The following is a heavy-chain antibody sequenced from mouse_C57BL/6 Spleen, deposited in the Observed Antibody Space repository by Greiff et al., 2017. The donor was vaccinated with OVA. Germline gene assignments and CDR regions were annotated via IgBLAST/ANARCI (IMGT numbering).Heavy chain of an antibody. V-gene: IGHV5-16*01. D-gene: IGHD4-1*01. CDR2: INYDGSST. J-gene: IGHJ1*03. Sequence: EVMLVESEGGLVQPGSSMKLSCTASGFTFSDYYMAWVRQVPEKGLEWVANINYDGSSTYYLDSLKSRFIISRDNAKNILYLQMSSLKSEDTATYYCARVTGTGWYFDVWGTGTTVTVSS. CDR3: ARVTGTGWYFDV. CDR1: GFTFSDYY.